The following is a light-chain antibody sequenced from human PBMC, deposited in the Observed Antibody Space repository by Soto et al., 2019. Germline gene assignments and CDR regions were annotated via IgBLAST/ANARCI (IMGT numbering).Light chain of an antibody. Sequence: DIQMTQSPSSLSASVGDRVTITCRASQSISSYLNWYQQKPGKAPKLLIYAASSLQSGVQSRFSGSGSGTDFTLTISSLQPEDFATYYCQQSYSTLTFGGGTKVEIK. CDR1: QSISSY. V-gene: IGKV1-39*01. CDR3: QQSYSTLT. CDR2: AAS. J-gene: IGKJ4*01.